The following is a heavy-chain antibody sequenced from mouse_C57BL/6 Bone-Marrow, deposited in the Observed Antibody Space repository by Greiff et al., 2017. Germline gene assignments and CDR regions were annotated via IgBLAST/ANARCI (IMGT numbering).Heavy chain of an antibody. CDR1: GFSLTSFG. V-gene: IGHV2-6-1*01. D-gene: IGHD2-2*01. J-gene: IGHJ3*01. CDR2: IWSDGNT. CDR3: ARQDYGYDGFAY. Sequence: VKLVESGPGLVAPSQSLSITCTFSGFSLTSFGVHLVRHPPGTGLGWLLVIWSDGNTTYNSAPKSRLSISKDNSKSQVFLKMNSLQTDYTAMYYCARQDYGYDGFAYWGQGTLVTVSA.